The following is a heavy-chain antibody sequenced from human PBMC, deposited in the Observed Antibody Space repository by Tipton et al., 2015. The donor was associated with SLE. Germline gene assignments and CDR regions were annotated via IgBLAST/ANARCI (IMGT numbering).Heavy chain of an antibody. V-gene: IGHV3-9*03. CDR3: AKGSGDWYFDL. CDR2: ISWNSGSI. Sequence: SLRLSCAASGFTFSSYSMNWVRQAPGKGLEWVSGISWNSGSIGYADSVKGRFTISRDNAKNSLYLQMNSLRAEDMALYYCAKGSGDWYFDLWGRGTLVTVSS. CDR1: GFTFSSYS. D-gene: IGHD7-27*01. J-gene: IGHJ2*01.